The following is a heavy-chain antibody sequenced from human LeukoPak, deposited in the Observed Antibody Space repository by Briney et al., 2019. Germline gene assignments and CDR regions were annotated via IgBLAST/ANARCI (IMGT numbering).Heavy chain of an antibody. CDR3: ARRFSRITMIRGESWFDP. Sequence: GGSLRLSCAASGFTFSSYSMNWVPRAPGKGLEWVSSISSSSSYIYYADSVKGRFTISRDNAKNSLYLQMNSLRAEDTAVYYCARRFSRITMIRGESWFDPWGQGTLVIVSS. CDR1: GFTFSSYS. CDR2: ISSSSSYI. V-gene: IGHV3-21*01. J-gene: IGHJ5*02. D-gene: IGHD3-10*01.